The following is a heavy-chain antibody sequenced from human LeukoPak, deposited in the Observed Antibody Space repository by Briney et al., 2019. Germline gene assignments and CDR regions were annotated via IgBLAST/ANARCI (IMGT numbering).Heavy chain of an antibody. Sequence: GGSLILSCAASGFTFSNCAMSWVRQAPGKGLEWVSTISGVSDSTYYADSIKGRFTISRDNSKDTVYLQMNSLRAEDTALYYCAKDSNFWSGYPFDAFDVWGRGTMVTVSS. D-gene: IGHD3-3*01. CDR1: GFTFSNCA. V-gene: IGHV3-23*01. J-gene: IGHJ3*01. CDR3: AKDSNFWSGYPFDAFDV. CDR2: ISGVSDST.